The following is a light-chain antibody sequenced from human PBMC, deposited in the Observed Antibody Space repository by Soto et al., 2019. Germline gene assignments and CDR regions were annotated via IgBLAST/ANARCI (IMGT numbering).Light chain of an antibody. CDR3: CSYTSDLTPYV. Sequence: VPTQPASVSGSPGQSITISCTGTSSDIGAHDDVSWYQQHPGKVPKLLIYGVTDRPSGISNRFSGSKSGNVASLTISGLXAEDEADYYCCSYTSDLTPYVFGTGTKVTLL. J-gene: IGLJ1*01. V-gene: IGLV2-14*03. CDR1: SSDIGAHDD. CDR2: GVT.